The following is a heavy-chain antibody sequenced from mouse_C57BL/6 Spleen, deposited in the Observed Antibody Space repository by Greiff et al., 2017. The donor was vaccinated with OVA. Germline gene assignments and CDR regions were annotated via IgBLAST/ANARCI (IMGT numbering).Heavy chain of an antibody. CDR1: GYTFTSYW. V-gene: IGHV1-55*01. Sequence: VKLQQPGAELVKPGASVKMSCKASGYTFTSYWITWVKQRPGQGLEWIGDIYPGSGSTNYNEKFKSKATLTVDTSSSTAYLQLTSLTSEDSAVYYCARTYYGNSQYYAMDYWGQGTSVTVSS. CDR2: IYPGSGST. J-gene: IGHJ4*01. CDR3: ARTYYGNSQYYAMDY. D-gene: IGHD2-1*01.